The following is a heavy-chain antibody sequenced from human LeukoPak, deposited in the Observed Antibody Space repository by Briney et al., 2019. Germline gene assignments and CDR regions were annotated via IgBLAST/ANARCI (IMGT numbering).Heavy chain of an antibody. CDR3: ARDGNSGNPTVYFGY. Sequence: GGSLRLSCAASGFTFDDYAMHWVRQAPGKGLEWVAVIWHDGSHEDYVDSVKGRFTISRDNSKNTLYLQMNSLRAEDTAVYYCARDGNSGNPTVYFGYWGQGTLVTVSS. CDR1: GFTFDDYA. V-gene: IGHV3-33*08. J-gene: IGHJ4*02. CDR2: IWHDGSHE. D-gene: IGHD5-12*01.